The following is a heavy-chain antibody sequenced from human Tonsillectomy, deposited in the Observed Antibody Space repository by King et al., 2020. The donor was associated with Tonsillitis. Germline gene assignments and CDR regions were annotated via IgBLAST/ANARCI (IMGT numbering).Heavy chain of an antibody. J-gene: IGHJ4*02. D-gene: IGHD3-16*02. CDR1: GFTFGDYA. CDR2: IRSKAYGGTT. Sequence: QLVQSGGGLVQPGRSLRLSCTASGFTFGDYAMSWFRQAPGKGLEWVGFIRSKAYGGTTEYAASVKGRFTTSRDDSKSIAYLQMNSLKTEDTAVYYCTMSMITFGGVIDKPPDYWGQGTLVTVSS. CDR3: TMSMITFGGVIDKPPDY. V-gene: IGHV3-49*03.